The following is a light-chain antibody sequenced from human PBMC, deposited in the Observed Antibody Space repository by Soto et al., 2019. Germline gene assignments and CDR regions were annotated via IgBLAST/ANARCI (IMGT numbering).Light chain of an antibody. Sequence: DIQMTQSPSSVSASVGDRVTITCRASQDISSWVAWYQQKPGKAPKLLISAASSLESGVPRRFRGSGSGTDFSLIISSLKPEDFATYFCQQCDSFPFTFGGGTKVEF. CDR3: QQCDSFPFT. CDR1: QDISSW. J-gene: IGKJ4*01. V-gene: IGKV1-12*01. CDR2: AAS.